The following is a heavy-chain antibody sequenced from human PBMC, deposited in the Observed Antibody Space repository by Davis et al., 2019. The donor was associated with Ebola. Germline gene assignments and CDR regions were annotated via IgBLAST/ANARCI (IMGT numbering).Heavy chain of an antibody. D-gene: IGHD5-24*01. CDR3: ARQRRDGYSDFDY. CDR1: GGSISSGGYS. Sequence: MPSETLSLTCAVSGGSISSGGYSWSWIRQPPGKRLEWTGFLYSSGSTYYNPSLESRLTMSVDTSKNQFSLKLRSATAADTAVYYCARQRRDGYSDFDYWGLGTLVTVSS. J-gene: IGHJ4*02. V-gene: IGHV4-30-4*07. CDR2: LYSSGST.